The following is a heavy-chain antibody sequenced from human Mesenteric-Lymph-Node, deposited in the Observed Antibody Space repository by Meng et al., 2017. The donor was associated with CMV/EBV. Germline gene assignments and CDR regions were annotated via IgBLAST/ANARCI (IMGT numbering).Heavy chain of an antibody. Sequence: GGSLRLSCAASGFTFSSYWMSWVRQAPGKGLEWVANIKQDGSEKYYVDSVKGRFTVSRDNAKNSLYLQMNGLRAEDTALYYCARVECTSTDCYGKVAMEGYFDYWGQGTLVTVSS. CDR3: ARVECTSTDCYGKVAMEGYFDY. D-gene: IGHD2-2*01. CDR1: GFTFSSYW. CDR2: IKQDGSEK. V-gene: IGHV3-7*03. J-gene: IGHJ4*02.